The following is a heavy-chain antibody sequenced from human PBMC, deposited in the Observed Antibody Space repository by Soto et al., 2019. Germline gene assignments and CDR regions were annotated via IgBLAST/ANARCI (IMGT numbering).Heavy chain of an antibody. CDR2: IYYSGIT. Sequence: SETLSLTCTVSGVSISNSSYYWGWIRRPPGKGLEWIGTIYYSGITYYNPSLKSRVTISVDTSKNQFSLKLTSVTAADTAVYYCARHGSNWGQGTLVPLST. CDR3: ARHGSN. J-gene: IGHJ4*02. V-gene: IGHV4-39*01. CDR1: GVSISNSSYY.